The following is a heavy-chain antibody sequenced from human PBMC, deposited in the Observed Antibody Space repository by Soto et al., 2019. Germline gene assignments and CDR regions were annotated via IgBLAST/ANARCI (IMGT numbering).Heavy chain of an antibody. CDR1: GFTLSSYA. CDR3: AKDRCAPSTCFFDY. V-gene: IGHV3-23*01. Sequence: EVQLLESGGGLVQPGGSLRLSCAASGFTLSSYAMGWVRQAPGKGLEWVSAISANGAGTYYADSMKGRFTISRDNSKNTLYLQMRALGAEDTAVYFCAKDRCAPSTCFFDYWGQGTLVTVSS. J-gene: IGHJ4*02. CDR2: ISANGAGT. D-gene: IGHD2-21*01.